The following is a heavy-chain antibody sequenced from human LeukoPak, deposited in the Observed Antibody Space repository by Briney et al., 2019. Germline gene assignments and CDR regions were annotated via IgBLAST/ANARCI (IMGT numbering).Heavy chain of an antibody. CDR1: EFTFSSYE. D-gene: IGHD6-19*01. Sequence: PGGSLRLSCAASEFTFSSYEMNWVRQAPGKGLEWVSYISYGGSTIYYADSVKGRLTISRDTARNSLYLQMNSLRAEDTAVYYCARIAVAGGHFDYWGQGTLVTVSS. V-gene: IGHV3-48*03. J-gene: IGHJ4*02. CDR2: ISYGGSTI. CDR3: ARIAVAGGHFDY.